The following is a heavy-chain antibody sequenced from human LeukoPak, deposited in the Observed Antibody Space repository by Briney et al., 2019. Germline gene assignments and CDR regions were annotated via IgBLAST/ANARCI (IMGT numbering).Heavy chain of an antibody. CDR2: ISGSGGTR. V-gene: IGHV3-23*01. CDR3: AKDVLPTVWSPEY. CDR1: GFTFTSYW. J-gene: IGHJ4*02. Sequence: PGGSLRLSCAASGFTFTSYWMHWVRQAPGKGLEWVSVISGSGGTRYYADSVKGRFTISRDDSKNTVFLQMNSLRAEDTAVYYCAKDVLPTVWSPEYWGQGTLVTVSS. D-gene: IGHD4-11*01.